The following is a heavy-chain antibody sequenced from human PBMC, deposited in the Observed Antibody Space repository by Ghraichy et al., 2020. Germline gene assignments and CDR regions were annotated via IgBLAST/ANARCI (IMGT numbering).Heavy chain of an antibody. D-gene: IGHD4-11*01. J-gene: IGHJ4*02. CDR1: GFTVSSNY. V-gene: IGHV3-53*01. CDR3: ARATVADGFPGTFFDY. CDR2: IYSGGST. Sequence: GGSLRLSCAASGFTVSSNYMSWVRQAPGKGLEWVSVIYSGGSTYYADSVKGRFTISRYNSKNTLYLQMNSLRAEDTAVYYCARATVADGFPGTFFDYWGQGTLVTVSS.